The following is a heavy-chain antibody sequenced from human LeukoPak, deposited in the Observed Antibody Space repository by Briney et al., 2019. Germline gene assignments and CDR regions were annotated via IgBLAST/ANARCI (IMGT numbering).Heavy chain of an antibody. CDR1: GGTFSSYA. J-gene: IGHJ4*02. CDR2: IIPIFGTA. V-gene: IGHV1-69*13. CDR3: ARDLGYCSSTSCYGGDDGDY. Sequence: ASVKVSCKASGGTFSSYAISWARQAPGQGLEWMGGIIPIFGTADYAQKFQGRVTITADESTSTAYMELSSLRSEDTAVYYCARDLGYCSSTSCYGGDDGDYWGQGTLVTVSS. D-gene: IGHD2-2*01.